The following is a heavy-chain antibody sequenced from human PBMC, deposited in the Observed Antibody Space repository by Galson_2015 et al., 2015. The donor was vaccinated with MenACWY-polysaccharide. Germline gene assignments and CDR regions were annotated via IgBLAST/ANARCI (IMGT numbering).Heavy chain of an antibody. J-gene: IGHJ4*02. V-gene: IGHV3-30-3*01. Sequence: SLRLSCAASGFTFSSYVMHWVRQAPGKGLEWVAVISDGGNNKYYTDSVKGRFTISRGNSKNTLYLQMNSLRPEDTAVYYCARSSSSALGGSSYVTAYWGQGTLVTVSS. CDR1: GFTFSSYV. CDR3: ARSSSSALGGSSYVTAY. CDR2: ISDGGNNK. D-gene: IGHD3-16*01.